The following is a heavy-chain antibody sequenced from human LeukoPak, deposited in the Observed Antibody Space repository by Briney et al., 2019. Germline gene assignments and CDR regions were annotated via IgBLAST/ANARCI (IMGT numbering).Heavy chain of an antibody. CDR2: ISVYNGNT. CDR1: GYIFTSYG. D-gene: IGHD3-22*01. Sequence: ASVKVSCKASGYIFTSYGVTWVRQAPGQGLECMGWISVYNGNTNYAQKLQGRVTMTTDISTSTAYMELRSLRSGDTAVYYCARGMVTAYYYDSSGYYPNDYWGQGTLVTVSS. V-gene: IGHV1-18*01. CDR3: ARGMVTAYYYDSSGYYPNDY. J-gene: IGHJ4*02.